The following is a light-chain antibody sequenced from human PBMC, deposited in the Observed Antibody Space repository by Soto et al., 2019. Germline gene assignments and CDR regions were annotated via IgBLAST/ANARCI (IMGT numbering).Light chain of an antibody. J-gene: IGKJ5*01. Sequence: IVMTQFPATLSLSPGERATLSCRAIESVSTNLAWYQQKAGQAPRLLIYGASTRATGIPARFSGGGSGTEFTLTITSLQSEDFAVYWCQQYNNWPLTFGPGTRLEIK. CDR2: GAS. CDR1: ESVSTN. CDR3: QQYNNWPLT. V-gene: IGKV3-15*01.